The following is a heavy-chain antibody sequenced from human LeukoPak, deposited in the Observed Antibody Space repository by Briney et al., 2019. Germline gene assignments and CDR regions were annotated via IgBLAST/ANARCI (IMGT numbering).Heavy chain of an antibody. CDR2: IYSGGST. Sequence: PGGSLRLSCAASGFTVSSNYMSWVRQAPGKGLEWVSVIYSGGSTYYADSVKGRFTISRDNSKNTLYLQMNSLRAEDTAVYYCARDHGSGVDWFDPWGQGTLVTVSS. D-gene: IGHD3-3*01. V-gene: IGHV3-66*01. CDR1: GFTVSSNY. CDR3: ARDHGSGVDWFDP. J-gene: IGHJ5*02.